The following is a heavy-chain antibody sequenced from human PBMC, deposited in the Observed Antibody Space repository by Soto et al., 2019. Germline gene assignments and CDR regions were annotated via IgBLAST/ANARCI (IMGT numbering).Heavy chain of an antibody. CDR3: CSTKPYYATSLYYFDN. Sequence: PGGSLRLSCSASGLSFGIYTISWFRQAPGKGLEWVGFIRGEAYGGTTEYAASVKGRFTISRDDSKGIAYLQMNSLKTEDTAVYYCCSTKPYYATSLYYFDNWGQGTLVTVSS. J-gene: IGHJ4*02. CDR1: GLSFGIYT. D-gene: IGHD3-16*01. V-gene: IGHV3-49*03. CDR2: IRGEAYGGTT.